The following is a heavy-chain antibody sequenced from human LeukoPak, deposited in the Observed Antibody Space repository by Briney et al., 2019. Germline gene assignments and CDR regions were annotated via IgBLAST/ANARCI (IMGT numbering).Heavy chain of an antibody. D-gene: IGHD1-26*01. V-gene: IGHV3-43*01. J-gene: IGHJ6*02. CDR3: RVGASPYYYGMDV. CDR2: ISWDGGST. Sequence: GGSLRLSCAASGFTFDDYTMHWVRQAPGKGLEWVSLISWDGGSTYYADSVKGRFTISRDNSKNSLYLQMNSLRTEDTALYYCRVGASPYYYGMDVWGQGTTVTVSS. CDR1: GFTFDDYT.